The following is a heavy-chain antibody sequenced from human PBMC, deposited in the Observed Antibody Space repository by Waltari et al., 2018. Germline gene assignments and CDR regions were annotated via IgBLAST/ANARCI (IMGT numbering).Heavy chain of an antibody. CDR3: ARNVSSISSSRDAFDY. Sequence: QLQLQESGPGLVKPSETLSLPCTVSGGALSSSSYYRGWIRQPPGKGLEWIGSIYYSGSTYYNPSLKSRVTISVDTSKNQFSLKLSSVTAADTAVYYCARNVSSISSSRDAFDYWGQGTLVSVSS. V-gene: IGHV4-39*07. CDR2: IYYSGST. J-gene: IGHJ4*02. D-gene: IGHD6-13*01. CDR1: GGALSSSSYY.